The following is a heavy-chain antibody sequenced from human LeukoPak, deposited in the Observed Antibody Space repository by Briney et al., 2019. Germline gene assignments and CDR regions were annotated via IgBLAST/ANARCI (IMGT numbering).Heavy chain of an antibody. CDR3: ARESEMATIGGFDY. J-gene: IGHJ4*02. V-gene: IGHV4-39*07. Sequence: PSQTLSLTCTVSGGSISSGGYYWSWIRQPPGKGLEWIGSIYHSGSTYYNPSLKSRVTISVDTSKNQFSLKLSSVTAADTAVYYCARESEMATIGGFDYWGQGTLVTVSS. D-gene: IGHD5-24*01. CDR1: GGSISSGGYY. CDR2: IYHSGST.